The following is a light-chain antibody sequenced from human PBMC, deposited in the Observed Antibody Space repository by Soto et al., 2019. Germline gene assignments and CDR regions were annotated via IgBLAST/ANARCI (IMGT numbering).Light chain of an antibody. J-gene: IGKJ2*01. CDR2: GAS. CDR3: QQYGSSPYT. Sequence: EIVLTQSPGTLSLSPGERATLSCRASQSVSSSYLAWYQQKPGQAPRLLIYGASSRATGIPERFSGSGSGTDFTLTISRLEPEDFAVYSCQQYGSSPYTFGQGPKLEIK. CDR1: QSVSSSY. V-gene: IGKV3-20*01.